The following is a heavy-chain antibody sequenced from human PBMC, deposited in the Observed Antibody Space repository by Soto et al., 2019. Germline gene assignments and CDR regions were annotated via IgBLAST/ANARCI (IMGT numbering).Heavy chain of an antibody. V-gene: IGHV1-18*01. Sequence: QVQLVQSGTEVKNPGASVKVSYKASGYTFGKYAISWVRQAPGQGLEWVGWISVYHGNTVHAQKFRGRVNMTTDTSTSTAYMELGSLKSDDTAIYYCAKDGSGASCGFDIWGQGTLVTVSS. CDR3: AKDGSGASCGFDI. D-gene: IGHD2-15*01. J-gene: IGHJ4*02. CDR2: ISVYHGNT. CDR1: GYTFGKYA.